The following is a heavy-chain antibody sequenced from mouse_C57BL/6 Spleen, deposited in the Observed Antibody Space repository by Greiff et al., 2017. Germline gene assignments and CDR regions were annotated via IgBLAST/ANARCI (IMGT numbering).Heavy chain of an antibody. D-gene: IGHD2-3*01. CDR3: TRKEGNGYSEGFAY. CDR2: IDPETGGT. CDR1: GYTFTDYE. Sequence: VQLQQSGAELVRPGASVTLSCKASGYTFTDYEMHWVKQTPVHGLEWIGAIDPETGGTAYNQKFKGKAILTADKSSSTAYMGLRSLTSEDSAVYYCTRKEGNGYSEGFAYWGQGTLVTVSA. J-gene: IGHJ3*01. V-gene: IGHV1-15*01.